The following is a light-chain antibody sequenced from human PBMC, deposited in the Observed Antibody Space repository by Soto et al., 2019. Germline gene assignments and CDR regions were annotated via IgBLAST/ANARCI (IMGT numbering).Light chain of an antibody. J-gene: IGLJ2*01. CDR3: SSYTSSNTLV. CDR2: EVS. V-gene: IGLV2-14*01. Sequence: QSALTQPASVSGSPGQSITISCTGTSSDVGAYNYVSWYQQHPGKAPKLMIFEVSDRPSGVSNRFSGSKSGNTASLTISGLKAEDEADYYCSSYTSSNTLVFGVGTKLTVL. CDR1: SSDVGAYNY.